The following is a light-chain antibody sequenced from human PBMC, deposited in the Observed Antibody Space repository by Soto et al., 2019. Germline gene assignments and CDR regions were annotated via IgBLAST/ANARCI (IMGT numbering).Light chain of an antibody. Sequence: DIQMTQPPSTLSASVGDRVTITCRASQSISAWLAWYQQKPGKAPKLLIYDASILESGVPSRFSGSGSGTEFTLTISSLQPDDFATYYCQQYNSYSRTFGQGTKVDIK. CDR3: QQYNSYSRT. J-gene: IGKJ1*01. CDR2: DAS. CDR1: QSISAW. V-gene: IGKV1-5*01.